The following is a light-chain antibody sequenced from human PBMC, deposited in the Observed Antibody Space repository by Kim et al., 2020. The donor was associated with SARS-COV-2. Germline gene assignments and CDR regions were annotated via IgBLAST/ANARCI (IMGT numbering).Light chain of an antibody. V-gene: IGLV3-19*01. Sequence: GHKDRITGQGDSLRSYYESWYQQKPGQAPVLVIYGKNNRPTGIPGRFSGSSSGNPASLTITGAQAEDEAAYYCNSRDSGGNHLDVVFGGGTKLTVL. CDR2: GKN. CDR1: SLRSYY. CDR3: NSRDSGGNHLDVV. J-gene: IGLJ2*01.